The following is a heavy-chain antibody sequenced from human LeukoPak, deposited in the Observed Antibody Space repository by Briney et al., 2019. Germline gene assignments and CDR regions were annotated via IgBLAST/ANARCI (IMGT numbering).Heavy chain of an antibody. J-gene: IGHJ4*02. D-gene: IGHD1-20*01. Sequence: ASVKVPCKVSGYTLTELSMHWVRQAPGKGLEWMGGFDPEDGETIYAQKFQGRVTMTEDTSTDTAYMELSSLRSEDTAVYYCATINWNDGPFDYWGQGTLVTVSS. CDR3: ATINWNDGPFDY. V-gene: IGHV1-24*01. CDR2: FDPEDGET. CDR1: GYTLTELS.